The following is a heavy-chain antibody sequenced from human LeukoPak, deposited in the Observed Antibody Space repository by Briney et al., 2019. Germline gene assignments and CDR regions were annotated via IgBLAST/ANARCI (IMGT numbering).Heavy chain of an antibody. V-gene: IGHV1-3*01. D-gene: IGHD1-26*01. CDR3: ARSGSYRDPDDAFDI. J-gene: IGHJ3*02. CDR2: INAGNGNT. CDR1: GYTFTSYA. Sequence: ASVKVSCKASGYTFTSYAMHWVRQAPGQRLEWMGWINAGNGNTKYSQKFQGRVTITRDTSASTAYMELSSLRSEDTAVYYCARSGSYRDPDDAFDIWGQGTMVTVSS.